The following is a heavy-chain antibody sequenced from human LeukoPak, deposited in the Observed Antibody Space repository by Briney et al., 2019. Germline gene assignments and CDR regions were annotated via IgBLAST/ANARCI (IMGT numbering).Heavy chain of an antibody. J-gene: IGHJ3*02. CDR1: GYTFTSYY. Sequence: VASVKVSCKASGYTFTSYYMHWVRQAPGQGLEWMGIINPSGGSTSYAQKFQGGVTMTRDTSTSTVYMELSSLRSEDTAVYYCARLAAAGVFDIWGQGTMVTVSS. V-gene: IGHV1-46*01. CDR2: INPSGGST. CDR3: ARLAAAGVFDI. D-gene: IGHD6-13*01.